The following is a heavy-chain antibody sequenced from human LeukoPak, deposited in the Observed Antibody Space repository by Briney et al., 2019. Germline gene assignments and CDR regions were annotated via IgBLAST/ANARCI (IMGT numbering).Heavy chain of an antibody. J-gene: IGHJ4*02. CDR3: AKDQGLLWFGEPF. Sequence: GGSLRLSCAASGFTFSSYAMSWVRQAPGKGLEWVSAISGSGGSTYYADSVKGRLTISRDNSKNTLYLQMNSLRAEDTAVYYCAKDQGLLWFGEPFWGQGTLVTVSS. CDR1: GFTFSSYA. V-gene: IGHV3-23*01. CDR2: ISGSGGST. D-gene: IGHD3-10*01.